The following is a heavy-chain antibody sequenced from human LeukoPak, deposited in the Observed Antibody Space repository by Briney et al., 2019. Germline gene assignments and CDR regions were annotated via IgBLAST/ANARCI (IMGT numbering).Heavy chain of an antibody. V-gene: IGHV3-7*03. CDR3: ARSPYYDFWSGYSYYYYYGMDV. D-gene: IGHD3-3*01. CDR1: GFTFSIYW. J-gene: IGHJ6*02. Sequence: GGSLRLSCAASGFTFSIYWMSWVRQAPGKGLEWVANIKQDGSEKYYVDSVKGRFNISRDNAKNSLYLQMNSLRAEDTAVYYCARSPYYDFWSGYSYYYYYGMDVWGQGTTVTVSS. CDR2: IKQDGSEK.